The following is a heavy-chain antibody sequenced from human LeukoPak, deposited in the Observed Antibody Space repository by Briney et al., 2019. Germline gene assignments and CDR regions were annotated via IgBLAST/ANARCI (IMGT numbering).Heavy chain of an antibody. CDR1: GFTFSSYG. CDR2: MSYDGSNK. CDR3: ARGYSSGWYGWNYYYYGMDV. V-gene: IGHV3-30*03. Sequence: GGSLRLSCAASGFTFSSYGMHWVRQAPGKGLEWVAVMSYDGSNKYYADSVKGRFTISRDNSKNTLYLQMNSLRAEDTAVYYCARGYSSGWYGWNYYYYGMDVWGQGTTVTVSS. J-gene: IGHJ6*02. D-gene: IGHD6-19*01.